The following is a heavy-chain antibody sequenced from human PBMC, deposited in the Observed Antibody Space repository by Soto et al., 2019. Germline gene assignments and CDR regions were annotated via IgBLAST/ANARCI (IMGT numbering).Heavy chain of an antibody. V-gene: IGHV4-31*03. CDR3: ARIKGGAAGNFEL. CDR2: IYHSGST. CDR1: ADSVSNGAYY. Sequence: TLSLTCTFSADSVSNGAYYWTWIRQDPGKVLEWIGYIYHSGSTYYNPSLQSRITISVDTSQNQFSLKVRSVTAADTAVYYCARIKGGAAGNFELWGQGTLVTVS. J-gene: IGHJ4*02. D-gene: IGHD6-13*01.